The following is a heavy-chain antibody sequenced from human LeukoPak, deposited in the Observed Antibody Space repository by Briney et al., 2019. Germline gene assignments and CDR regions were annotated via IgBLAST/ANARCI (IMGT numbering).Heavy chain of an antibody. D-gene: IGHD1-26*01. J-gene: IGHJ4*02. CDR1: GGSISSYY. CDR2: IYYSGST. CDR3: ARGVNSGYFDY. V-gene: IGHV4-59*01. Sequence: SETLSLTCTVSGGSISSYYRRWIRQPPGRGLEWIGYIYYSGSTNYNPSLKSRVTISVDTSKNQFSLKLTSVTAADTAVYYCARGVNSGYFDYCGQGTLVTVSS.